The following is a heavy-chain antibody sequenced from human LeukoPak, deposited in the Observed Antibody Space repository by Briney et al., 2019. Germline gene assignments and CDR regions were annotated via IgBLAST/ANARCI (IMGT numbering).Heavy chain of an antibody. CDR1: GFTFSSYA. D-gene: IGHD2-15*01. CDR2: ISVTVANT. J-gene: IGHJ4*02. V-gene: IGHV3-23*01. Sequence: GGSLRLSCAASGFTFSSYAMSWVRLAPGKGLEWASAISVTVANTYYADSVKGRFTISRDNSRNTLYLQMHNLRAEDTAVYYCAKVVVALSMDMSWDYWGQGSLVTVSS. CDR3: AKVVVALSMDMSWDY.